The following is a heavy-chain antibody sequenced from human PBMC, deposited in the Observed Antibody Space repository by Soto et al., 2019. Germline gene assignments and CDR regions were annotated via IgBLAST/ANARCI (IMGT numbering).Heavy chain of an antibody. Sequence: QVQLVESGGGVVQPGRSLRLSCAASGFRFSSYGMNWVRQSLGKGLEWVAVIWYDGSNKFYGNSVKGRFTISRDNSRNTLYLQMNSLRDEDTAVYYCATEGKDDSVKGGFDNWGQGTLVTVSS. CDR1: GFRFSSYG. CDR3: ATEGKDDSVKGGFDN. V-gene: IGHV3-33*01. CDR2: IWYDGSNK. J-gene: IGHJ4*02. D-gene: IGHD3-22*01.